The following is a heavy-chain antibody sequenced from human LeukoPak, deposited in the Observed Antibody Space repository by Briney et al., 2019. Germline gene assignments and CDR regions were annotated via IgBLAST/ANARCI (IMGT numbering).Heavy chain of an antibody. D-gene: IGHD6-13*01. J-gene: IGHJ4*02. Sequence: ASVKVSCKASGYTFTSYDINWVRQATGQGLEWMGWMNPNSGNTGYAQKFQGRVTMTRNTSISTAYMELSSLRSEDTAVYYCARVTWLSAAGTEGNFDYWGQGTLVTVSS. CDR3: ARVTWLSAAGTEGNFDY. CDR1: GYTFTSYD. V-gene: IGHV1-8*01. CDR2: MNPNSGNT.